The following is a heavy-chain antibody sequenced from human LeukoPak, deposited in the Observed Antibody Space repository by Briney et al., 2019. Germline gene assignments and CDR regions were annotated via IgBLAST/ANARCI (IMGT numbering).Heavy chain of an antibody. D-gene: IGHD1-14*01. J-gene: IGHJ1*01. CDR2: IYSGGST. CDR1: GLTVNSKY. Sequence: GGSLRLSCAASGLTVNSKYMSWVRQAPGKGLEWVSIIYSGGSTNYADSVKGRFTISRDNSKNTVYLQMNSLRAEDTAVYYCTGDVYQHWGQGTLVTVSS. V-gene: IGHV3-53*01. CDR3: TGDVYQH.